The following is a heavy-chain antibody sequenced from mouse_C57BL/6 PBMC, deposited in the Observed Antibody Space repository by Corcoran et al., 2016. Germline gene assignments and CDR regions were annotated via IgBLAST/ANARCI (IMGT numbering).Heavy chain of an antibody. J-gene: IGHJ3*01. D-gene: IGHD1-1*01. CDR1: GYTFTTYG. V-gene: IGHV9-3*01. CDR3: ARRDYGSSWFAY. Sequence: QIQLVQSGPELKKPGETVKISCKASGYTFTTYGMSWVKQAPGKGLKWMGWINTYSGVPTYADDFKGRFVFSLETSASTAYLQINNLKNEDTATYFCARRDYGSSWFAYWGQGTLVTVSA. CDR2: INTYSGVP.